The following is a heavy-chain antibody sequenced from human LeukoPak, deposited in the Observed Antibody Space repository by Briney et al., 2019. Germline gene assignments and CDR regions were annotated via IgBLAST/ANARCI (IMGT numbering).Heavy chain of an antibody. V-gene: IGHV3-30*18. D-gene: IGHD6-19*01. J-gene: IGHJ4*02. CDR1: GFTFSSYG. CDR2: ISYDGSNK. CDR3: VKDQGGYSSGWWEPLDY. Sequence: GRSLRLSCAASGFTFSSYGMHWVRQAPGKGLEWVAVISYDGSNKYYADSVKGRFTISRDNSNNTLYLQMNSLRAEDTAVYYCVKDQGGYSSGWWEPLDYWGQGTLVTVSS.